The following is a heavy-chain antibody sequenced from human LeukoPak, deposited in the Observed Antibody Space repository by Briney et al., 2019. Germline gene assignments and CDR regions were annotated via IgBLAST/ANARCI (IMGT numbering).Heavy chain of an antibody. CDR2: MNPNSGNT. D-gene: IGHD6-13*01. CDR3: AMSLYSSSFSDAFDI. J-gene: IGHJ3*02. Sequence: ASVKVSCKSSGYTFTSYDINWVRQATGQGLEWLGWMNPNSGNTGYAQKFQGRVTMTRNTSISTAYMELSSLRSEDTAVYYCAMSLYSSSFSDAFDIWGQGTMVTVSS. V-gene: IGHV1-8*01. CDR1: GYTFTSYD.